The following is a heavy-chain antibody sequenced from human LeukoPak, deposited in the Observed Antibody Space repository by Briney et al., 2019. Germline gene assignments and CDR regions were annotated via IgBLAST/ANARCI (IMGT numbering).Heavy chain of an antibody. CDR1: GFTFSSYS. Sequence: GGSLRLSCAASGFTFSSYSMNWVRQAPGKGLEWVSSISSSSSYIYYADSVKGRFTISRDNAKNSLYLQMNSLRAEDTAVYYCSAADYYGSGSYKPWGQGTLVTASS. V-gene: IGHV3-21*01. CDR3: SAADYYGSGSYKP. J-gene: IGHJ5*02. CDR2: ISSSSSYI. D-gene: IGHD3-10*01.